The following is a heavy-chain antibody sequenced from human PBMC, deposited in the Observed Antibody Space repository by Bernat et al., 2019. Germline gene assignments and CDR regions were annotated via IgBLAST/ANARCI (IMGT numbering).Heavy chain of an antibody. V-gene: IGHV3-21*01. CDR3: ARVGWSGGSSSTGGDDYYGMDV. D-gene: IGHD2-15*01. CDR2: ISSGSSYI. Sequence: VQLVESGGGLVKPGGSLRLSCAASGFAFGAYSMNWVRRAPGKALEWVSSISSGSSYINYADSTEGRVTIGSDKAENSLYLQMNRQRATDTGMYDCARVGWSGGSSSTGGDDYYGMDVRGQGTTVTV. CDR1: GFAFGAYS. J-gene: IGHJ6*02.